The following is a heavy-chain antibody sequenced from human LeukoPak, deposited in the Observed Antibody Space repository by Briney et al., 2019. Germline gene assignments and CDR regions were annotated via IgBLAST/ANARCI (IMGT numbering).Heavy chain of an antibody. CDR3: ARVVPIAAAGRYNWFDP. J-gene: IGHJ5*02. Sequence: ASVKVPCKASGYTFTSYGISWVRQAPGQGLEWMGWISAYNGNTNYAQKLQGRVTMTTDTSTSTAYMELRSLRSDDTAVYYCARVVPIAAAGRYNWFDPWGQGTLVTVSS. CDR2: ISAYNGNT. V-gene: IGHV1-18*01. CDR1: GYTFTSYG. D-gene: IGHD6-13*01.